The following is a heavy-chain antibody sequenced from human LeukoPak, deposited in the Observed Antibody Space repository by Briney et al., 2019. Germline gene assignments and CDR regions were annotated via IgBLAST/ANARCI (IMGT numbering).Heavy chain of an antibody. Sequence: ASVKVSCKASGYTFTSNYMHWVRQAPGQGLEWMGMIYPRDGSTSYAQKFQGRVTATRDTSTSTVHMELSGLRSEDTAVYYCARDQEGFDYWGQGTLVTVSS. CDR3: ARDQEGFDY. CDR2: IYPRDGST. V-gene: IGHV1-46*01. CDR1: GYTFTSNY. J-gene: IGHJ4*02.